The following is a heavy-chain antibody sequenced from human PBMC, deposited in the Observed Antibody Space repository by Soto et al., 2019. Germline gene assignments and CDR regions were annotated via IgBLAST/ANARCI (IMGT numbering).Heavy chain of an antibody. J-gene: IGHJ5*02. CDR2: IYHSGST. Sequence: SETLSLTCAVSSVSISSSNWWSWVRQPPGKGLEWIGEIYHSGSTNYNPSLKSRVTISVDKSKNQFSLKLSSVTAADTAVYYCARGAAAARASNWFDPWGQGTLVTVSS. CDR3: ARGAAAARASNWFDP. D-gene: IGHD6-6*01. V-gene: IGHV4-4*02. CDR1: SVSISSSNW.